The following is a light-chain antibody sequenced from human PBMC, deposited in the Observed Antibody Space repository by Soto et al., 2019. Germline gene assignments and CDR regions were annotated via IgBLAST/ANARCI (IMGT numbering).Light chain of an antibody. J-gene: IGKJ1*01. CDR2: GAT. CDR1: QSVSIL. CDR3: NPDKT. V-gene: IGKV3-15*01. Sequence: LSPEESSTLSCRASQSVSILLAWYQQKPGQAPRLLIHGATTRATGIPARFSGSGSGTEFTLSTSSRQHEDLELCFCNPDKTLCERSKVDIK.